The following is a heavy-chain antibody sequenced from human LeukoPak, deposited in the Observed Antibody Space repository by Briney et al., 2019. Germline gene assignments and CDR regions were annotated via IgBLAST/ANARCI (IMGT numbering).Heavy chain of an antibody. CDR1: GFTFSRHS. CDR3: ARDSGNYLDAFDI. D-gene: IGHD1-7*01. Sequence: KSGGSLRLSCAASGFTFSRHSINWVRQAPGKGLEWVSSISSSSSYIYYADSVKGRFTISRDNAKNSLYLQMNSQRAEDTAVYYCARDSGNYLDAFDIWGQGTMVTVSS. J-gene: IGHJ3*02. CDR2: ISSSSSYI. V-gene: IGHV3-21*01.